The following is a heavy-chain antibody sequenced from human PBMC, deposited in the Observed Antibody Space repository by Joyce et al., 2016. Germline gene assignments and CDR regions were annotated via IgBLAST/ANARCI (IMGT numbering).Heavy chain of an antibody. J-gene: IGHJ4*02. D-gene: IGHD3-9*01. CDR1: GDTISSRGYY. CDR2: IDNSGTT. V-gene: IGHV4-39*01. CDR3: ARLKFMGWTLKYFNI. Sequence: QLHLQESGPGLVKPSETLSLTRGVSGDTISSRGYYWGWIRQPPGKGLDWVVPIDNSGTTYYSPSLRSRLTRSLDTSNDQFSLRLTSVTAADAAIYFCARLKFMGWTLKYFNIWGQGILVTVSS.